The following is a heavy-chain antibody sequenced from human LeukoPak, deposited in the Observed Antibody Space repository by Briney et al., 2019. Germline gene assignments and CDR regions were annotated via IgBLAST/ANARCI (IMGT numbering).Heavy chain of an antibody. CDR3: AKRSDYGTKGNYFDS. V-gene: IGHV3-23*01. Sequence: WGSLRLSSAASGFTFSSYGISWVRRAPGSGLEWVSAISGRDSNTYCADSVEGRFTISRDNSKSTLFLQMNSLRADDTAVYCCAKRSDYGTKGNYFDSWGQGTPVTVSS. CDR1: GFTFSSYG. J-gene: IGHJ4*02. CDR2: ISGRDSNT. D-gene: IGHD4-17*01.